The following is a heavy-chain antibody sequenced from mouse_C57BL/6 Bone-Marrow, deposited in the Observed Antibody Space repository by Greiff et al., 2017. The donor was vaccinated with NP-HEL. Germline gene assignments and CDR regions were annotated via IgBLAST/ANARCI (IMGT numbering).Heavy chain of an antibody. CDR2: ISSGGSYT. CDR1: GFTFSSYG. CDR3: ASLYCYDVRYFDV. V-gene: IGHV5-6*01. Sequence: VQLKESGGDLVKPGGSLKLSCAASGFTFSSYGMSWVRQTPDKRLEWVATISSGGSYTYYPDSVKGRFTISSDNAKNTLYLQMSSLKSEDTAMYYCASLYCYDVRYFDVWGTGTTVTVSS. J-gene: IGHJ1*03. D-gene: IGHD2-12*01.